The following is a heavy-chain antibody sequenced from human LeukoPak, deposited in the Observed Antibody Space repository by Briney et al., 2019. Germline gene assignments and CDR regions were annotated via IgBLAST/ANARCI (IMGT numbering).Heavy chain of an antibody. CDR2: ISSSGSTI. J-gene: IGHJ4*02. CDR3: AREAGGYSYGGSFDY. D-gene: IGHD5-18*01. V-gene: IGHV3-48*03. Sequence: QPGGSLRLSCAASGFTFSSYEMNWVRQAPGKGLEWVSYISSSGSTIYYADSVKGRFTISRDNAKNSLYLQMNSLRAEDTAVYYCAREAGGYSYGGSFDYWGQGTLVTVSS. CDR1: GFTFSSYE.